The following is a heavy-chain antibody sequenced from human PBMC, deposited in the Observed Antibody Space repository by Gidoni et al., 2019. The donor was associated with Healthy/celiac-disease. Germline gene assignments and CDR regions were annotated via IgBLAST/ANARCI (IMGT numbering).Heavy chain of an antibody. J-gene: IGHJ4*02. Sequence: QVQLQESGPGLVKPSETLSLTCTVSGGSISSYYWSWIRQPPGKGLEWIGYIYYSGSTNYNPSLKSRVTISVDTSKNQFSLKLSSVTAADTAVYYCARGPGVSSPYFDYWGQGTLVTVSS. CDR3: ARGPGVSSPYFDY. D-gene: IGHD6-19*01. CDR2: IYYSGST. CDR1: GGSISSYY. V-gene: IGHV4-59*01.